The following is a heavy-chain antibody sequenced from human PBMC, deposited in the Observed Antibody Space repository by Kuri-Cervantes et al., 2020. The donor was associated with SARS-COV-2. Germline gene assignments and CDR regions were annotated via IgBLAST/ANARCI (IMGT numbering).Heavy chain of an antibody. CDR2: INHSGST. V-gene: IGHV4-34*01. D-gene: IGHD6-19*01. CDR3: ARDKGGYSSGSFDY. CDR1: GGSFSGYY. Sequence: SETLSLTCAVYGGSFSGYYWSWIRQPPGKGLEWIGEINHSGSTNYNPSLKSRVTISVDTSKNQFSLKLSSVTAADTAVYYCARDKGGYSSGSFDYWGQGTLVTVSS. J-gene: IGHJ4*02.